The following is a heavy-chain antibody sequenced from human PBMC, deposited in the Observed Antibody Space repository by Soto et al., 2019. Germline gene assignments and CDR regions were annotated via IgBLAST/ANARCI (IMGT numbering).Heavy chain of an antibody. CDR1: GASFSSGTSY. J-gene: IGHJ4*02. Sequence: SETLSPTCTVSGASFSSGTSYWSWVRQTPGKGLGWIGYVYPSGRTNSNPSLKRRVTISIDTSKNQFSLILTSVTAAYAAIYYCARDPEYVSYFDYWGQGALVTVSS. CDR3: ARDPEYVSYFDY. D-gene: IGHD3-10*02. CDR2: VYPSGRT. V-gene: IGHV4-61*01.